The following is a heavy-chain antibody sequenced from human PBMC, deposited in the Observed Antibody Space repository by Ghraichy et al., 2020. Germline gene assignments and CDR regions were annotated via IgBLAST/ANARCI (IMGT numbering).Heavy chain of an antibody. CDR1: GGPISSYY. D-gene: IGHD4/OR15-4a*01. CDR2: IYYSGST. V-gene: IGHV4-59*01. J-gene: IGHJ4*02. Sequence: SETLSLTCTVSGGPISSYYWSWIRQPPGKGLEWIGYIYYSGSTKYNPSLKSRVTISVDTSKNQFSLKLSSVTAADTAVYYCARANGAKNDYWGQGTLVTVSS. CDR3: ARANGAKNDY.